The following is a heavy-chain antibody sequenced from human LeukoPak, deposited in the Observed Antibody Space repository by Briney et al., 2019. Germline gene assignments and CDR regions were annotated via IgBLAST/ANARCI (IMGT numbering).Heavy chain of an antibody. J-gene: IGHJ6*03. CDR1: GYSFTSYW. CDR3: ARHVTVVPAATYYYYYYMDV. CDR2: IYPGDSDT. Sequence: GESLKISCKGSGYSFTSYWIGWVRQMRGKGLEWMGIIYPGDSDTRYSPSFQGQVTISADKSISTAYLQWSSLKASDTAMYYCARHVTVVPAATYYYYYYMDVWGKGTTVTASS. D-gene: IGHD2-2*01. V-gene: IGHV5-51*01.